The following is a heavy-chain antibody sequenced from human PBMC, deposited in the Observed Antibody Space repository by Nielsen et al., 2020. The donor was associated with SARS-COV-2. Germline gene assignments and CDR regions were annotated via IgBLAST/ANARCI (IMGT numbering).Heavy chain of an antibody. CDR1: GFTFSSYS. CDR2: ISWNSGSI. Sequence: GGSLRLSCAASGFTFSSYSMNWVRQAPGKGLEWVSGISWNSGSIGYADSVKGRFTISRDNAKNSLYLQMNSLRAEDTALYYCTPSGSSLNNYFDYWGQGTLVTVSS. J-gene: IGHJ4*02. V-gene: IGHV3-9*01. CDR3: TPSGSSLNNYFDY. D-gene: IGHD3-10*01.